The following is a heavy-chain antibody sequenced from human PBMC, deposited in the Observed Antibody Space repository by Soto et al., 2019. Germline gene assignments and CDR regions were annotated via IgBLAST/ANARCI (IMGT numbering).Heavy chain of an antibody. D-gene: IGHD6-13*01. CDR3: ARGMYSSSWTFDY. V-gene: IGHV3-53*01. CDR2: IYSGGST. Sequence: GGSLRLSCAGSGFTFNRNAMSWVRQAPGKGLEWVSVIYSGGSTYYADSVKGRFTISRDNSKNTLYLQMNSLRAEDTAVYYCARGMYSSSWTFDYWGQGTLVTVSS. J-gene: IGHJ4*02. CDR1: GFTFNRNA.